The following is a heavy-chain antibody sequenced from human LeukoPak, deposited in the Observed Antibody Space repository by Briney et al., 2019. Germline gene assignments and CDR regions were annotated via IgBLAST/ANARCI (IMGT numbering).Heavy chain of an antibody. V-gene: IGHV3-64D*06. D-gene: IGHD6-19*01. J-gene: IGHJ4*02. CDR1: GFTFSSYA. CDR2: ISSNGGST. CDR3: VKDTVAGTPTYYFDY. Sequence: GGSLRLSCSASGFTFSSYAMHWVRQAPGKGLEYVSAISSNGGSTYYADSVKGRFTISRGNSKNTLYLQMSSLRAEDTAVYYCVKDTVAGTPTYYFDYWGQGTLVTVSS.